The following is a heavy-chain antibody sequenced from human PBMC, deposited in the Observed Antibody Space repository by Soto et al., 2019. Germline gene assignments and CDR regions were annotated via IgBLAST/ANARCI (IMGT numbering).Heavy chain of an antibody. CDR2: ISGSGGST. D-gene: IGHD2-15*01. J-gene: IGHJ6*02. Sequence: WGSLRLSCAASGFTFSSYAMSWVRQAPGKGLEWVSAISGSGGSTYYADSVKGRFTISRDNSKNTLYLQMNSLRAEDTAVYYCAKARERYCSGGSCYRGYYYGMDVWGQGTTVTVSS. CDR1: GFTFSSYA. CDR3: AKARERYCSGGSCYRGYYYGMDV. V-gene: IGHV3-23*01.